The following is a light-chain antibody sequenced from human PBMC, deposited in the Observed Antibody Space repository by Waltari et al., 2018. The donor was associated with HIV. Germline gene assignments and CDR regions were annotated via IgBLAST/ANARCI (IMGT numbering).Light chain of an antibody. Sequence: DIVLTQSPLSLPVTPGEPASISCRSSQSLFHTTGFYYLDWYLQKPGQSTQLLIYLGSNRASGVPDRFSVSGSGTDFTLKISRVEAEDVGVYYCMQALQSPRTFGQGTKLEI. CDR1: QSLFHTTGFYY. CDR2: LGS. V-gene: IGKV2-28*01. CDR3: MQALQSPRT. J-gene: IGKJ2*02.